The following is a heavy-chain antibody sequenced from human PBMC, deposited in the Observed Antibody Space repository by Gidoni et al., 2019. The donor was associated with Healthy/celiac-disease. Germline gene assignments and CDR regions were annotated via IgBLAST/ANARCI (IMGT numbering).Heavy chain of an antibody. CDR2: ISYDGSNK. V-gene: IGHV3-30-3*01. Sequence: QVQLVESGGGVVQPGRSLRLSCAASGFTFSSHAMHWVRQAPGKGLEWVAVISYDGSNKYYADSVKGRFTISRDNSKNTLYLQMNSLRAEDTAVYYCARDSKLVDYYYYYMDVWGKGTTVTVSS. D-gene: IGHD6-13*01. CDR1: GFTFSSHA. J-gene: IGHJ6*03. CDR3: ARDSKLVDYYYYYMDV.